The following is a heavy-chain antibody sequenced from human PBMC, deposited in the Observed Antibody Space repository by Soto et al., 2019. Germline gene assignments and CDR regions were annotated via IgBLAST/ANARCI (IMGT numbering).Heavy chain of an antibody. CDR2: ISGSGGST. CDR1: GFTFSNAW. D-gene: IGHD3-9*01. V-gene: IGHV3-23*01. Sequence: GGSLRLSCAASGFTFSNAWINWVRQAPGKGLEWVSAISGSGGSTYYADSVKGRFTISRDNSKNTLYLQMNSLRAEDTAVYYCAKDRGEDILTGYRYYYYYYYMDVWGKGTTVTVSS. J-gene: IGHJ6*03. CDR3: AKDRGEDILTGYRYYYYYYYMDV.